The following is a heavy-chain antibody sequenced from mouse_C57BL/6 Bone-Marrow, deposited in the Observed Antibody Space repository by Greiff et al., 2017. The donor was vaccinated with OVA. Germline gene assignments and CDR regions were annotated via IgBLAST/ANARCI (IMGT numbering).Heavy chain of an antibody. J-gene: IGHJ1*03. CDR3: ARRGYGSSYDGYFDV. CDR2: INSDGGST. D-gene: IGHD1-1*01. Sequence: DVKLVESGGGLVQPGESLKLSCESNEYEFPSHDMSWVRKTPEKRLELVAAINSDGGSTYYPDTMERRFIISRDNTKKTLYLQMSSLRSEDTALYYCARRGYGSSYDGYFDVWGTGTTVTVSS. CDR1: EYEFPSHD. V-gene: IGHV5-2*03.